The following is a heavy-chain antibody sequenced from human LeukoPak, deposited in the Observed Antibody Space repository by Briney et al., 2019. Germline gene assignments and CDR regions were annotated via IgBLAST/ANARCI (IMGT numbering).Heavy chain of an antibody. Sequence: PGGSLRLSCAASGFTFSSYWMSWVRQAPGKGLEWVANIKQDGSEKYYVDSVKGRFTISRDNAKNTLYLQMNSLRAEDTAVYYCAKGGWLVPAAIRFYYFDYWGQGTLVTVSS. J-gene: IGHJ4*02. CDR3: AKGGWLVPAAIRFYYFDY. D-gene: IGHD2-2*01. CDR2: IKQDGSEK. CDR1: GFTFSSYW. V-gene: IGHV3-7*03.